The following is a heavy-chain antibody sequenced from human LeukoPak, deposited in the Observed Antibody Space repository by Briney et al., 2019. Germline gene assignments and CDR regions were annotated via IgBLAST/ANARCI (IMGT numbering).Heavy chain of an antibody. CDR1: GFTFSSYW. V-gene: IGHV3-7*04. CDR3: ARDWSGSYYYFDY. J-gene: IGHJ4*02. CDR2: IKQDGSEK. Sequence: PGGSLRLSCAASGFTFSSYWMSCVRQAPGKGLEWVANIKQDGSEKYYVDSVKGRFTISRDNAKNSLYLQMNSLRAEDTAVYYCARDWSGSYYYFDYWGQGTLVTVSS. D-gene: IGHD1-26*01.